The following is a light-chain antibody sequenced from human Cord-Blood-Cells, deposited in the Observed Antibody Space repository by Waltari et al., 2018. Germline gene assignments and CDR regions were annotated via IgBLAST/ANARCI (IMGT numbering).Light chain of an antibody. J-gene: IGLJ1*01. Sequence: QSALTQPASVSGSPGQSTTISCTGTSSDVGGYNHVSWYQQHPGKAPTLMIYDVSKRPSGVSNRFSGSKSGNTASLTISGLQAEDEADYYCSSYTSSSTYVFGTGTKVTVL. CDR1: SSDVGGYNH. V-gene: IGLV2-14*01. CDR2: DVS. CDR3: SSYTSSSTYV.